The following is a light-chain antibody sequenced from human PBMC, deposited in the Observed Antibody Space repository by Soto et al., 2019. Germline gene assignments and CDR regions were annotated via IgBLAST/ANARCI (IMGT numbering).Light chain of an antibody. Sequence: AIQLTQSPSSLSASVGDRVTITCRASQGIRSALAWYQQKPGKAPKLLIYDASTLQSGVASRFSGSGSGTDFTLTISNLQPEDFATYYCQQANSFPISFGQGTRLEIK. CDR1: QGIRSA. V-gene: IGKV1-13*02. CDR2: DAS. J-gene: IGKJ5*01. CDR3: QQANSFPIS.